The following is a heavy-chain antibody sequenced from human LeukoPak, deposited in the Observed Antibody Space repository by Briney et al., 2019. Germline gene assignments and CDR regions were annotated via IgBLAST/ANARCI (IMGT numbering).Heavy chain of an antibody. CDR3: AREPTTDLYYYYGMDV. D-gene: IGHD4-17*01. J-gene: IGHJ6*02. CDR2: ISYEGSNK. Sequence: GGSLRLSCAASGFTFSSYAMHWVRQAPGKGLEWVAVISYEGSNKYSADSVKGRFSISRDNAKNSLYLQMNSLRAEDTAVYYCAREPTTDLYYYYGMDVWGQGTTVTVSS. CDR1: GFTFSSYA. V-gene: IGHV3-30-3*01.